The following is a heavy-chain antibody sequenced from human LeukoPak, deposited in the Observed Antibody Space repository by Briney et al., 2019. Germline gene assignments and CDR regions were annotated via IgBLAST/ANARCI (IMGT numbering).Heavy chain of an antibody. CDR1: GFTFSIYA. D-gene: IGHD2-2*01. V-gene: IGHV3-74*01. Sequence: GGSLRLSCAASGFTFSIYAMSWVRQAPGKGLVWVSRINSDGSSTSYADSVKGRFTISRDNAKNTLYLQMNSLRAEDTAVYYCARARYCSSTSCYRVSWFDPWGQGTLVTVSS. CDR2: INSDGSST. J-gene: IGHJ5*02. CDR3: ARARYCSSTSCYRVSWFDP.